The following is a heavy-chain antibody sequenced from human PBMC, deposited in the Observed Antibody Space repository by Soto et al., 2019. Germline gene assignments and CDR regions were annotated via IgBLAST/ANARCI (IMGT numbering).Heavy chain of an antibody. CDR3: ARDSSRGWELPRARDYYFDY. CDR1: GGTFSSYA. J-gene: IGHJ4*02. Sequence: SVKVSCKASGGTFSSYAISWMRQAPGQGLEWMGGIIPIFGTANYAQKFQGRVTITADESTSTAYMELSSLRSEDTAVYYCARDSSRGWELPRARDYYFDYWGQGTLVTVSS. D-gene: IGHD1-26*01. CDR2: IIPIFGTA. V-gene: IGHV1-69*13.